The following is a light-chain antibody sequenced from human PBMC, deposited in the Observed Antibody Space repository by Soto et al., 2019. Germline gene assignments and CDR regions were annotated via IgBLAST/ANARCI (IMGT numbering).Light chain of an antibody. CDR1: QSVSSSF. V-gene: IGKV3-20*01. CDR2: GAS. CDR3: QQYVTSPWA. Sequence: EIVMTQSPATLSLSPGERATISCRASQSVSSSFLAWYQQQPGQAPRLLIYGASNMDTGIPARFSGSGSGTDFTLTISTLEPEDFAAYYCQQYVTSPWAFGQGTKVAIE. J-gene: IGKJ1*01.